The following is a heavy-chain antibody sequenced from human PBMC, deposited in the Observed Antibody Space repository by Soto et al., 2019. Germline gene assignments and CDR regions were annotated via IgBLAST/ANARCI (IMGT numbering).Heavy chain of an antibody. CDR3: ARDLDIVATDAFDI. J-gene: IGHJ3*02. V-gene: IGHV3-21*01. D-gene: IGHD5-12*01. CDR2: ISSSSYI. Sequence: GGSLRLSCAASGFTFSSYSMNWVRQAPGKGLEWVSSISSSSYIYYADSVKGRFTISRDNAKNSLYLQMNSLRAEDTAVYYCARDLDIVATDAFDIWGQGAMVTVSS. CDR1: GFTFSSYS.